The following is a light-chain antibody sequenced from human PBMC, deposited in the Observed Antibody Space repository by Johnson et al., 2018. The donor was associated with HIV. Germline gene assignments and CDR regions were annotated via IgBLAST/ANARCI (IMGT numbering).Light chain of an antibody. V-gene: IGLV1-51*01. CDR3: VGWDSSLSGYV. Sequence: QSVLTQSPSVSAAPGQKVSISCSGSNSNIGNNYVSWYQKLPGTAPKLLIYDNNKRPSGIPDRFSGSKSGTSATLGITGLQTGDEADYYCVGWDSSLSGYVFATGNKVTVL. J-gene: IGLJ1*01. CDR1: NSNIGNNY. CDR2: DNN.